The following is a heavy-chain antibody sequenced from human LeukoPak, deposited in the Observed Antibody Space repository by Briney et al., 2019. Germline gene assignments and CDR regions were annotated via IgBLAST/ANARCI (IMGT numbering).Heavy chain of an antibody. J-gene: IGHJ6*03. CDR3: ARVSYYSMAV. CDR2: ITITGTTI. CDR1: VVTFSTYN. V-gene: IGHV3-48*02. Sequence: PGGSLRLSCAASVVTFSTYNMNGVREAPGEGRWWVSYITITGTTIYYADSVKGRFTISRDNDKNSLYLQMNSLRDEDTAVYYCARVSYYSMAVWGKGPTVTVTS.